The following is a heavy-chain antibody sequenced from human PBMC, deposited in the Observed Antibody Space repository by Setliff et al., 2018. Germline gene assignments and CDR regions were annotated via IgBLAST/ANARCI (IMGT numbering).Heavy chain of an antibody. CDR1: GFTFSSDA. D-gene: IGHD6-13*01. J-gene: IGHJ4*02. V-gene: IGHV3-23*03. CDR3: VKDVVGYSSTWPKRDYFDY. Sequence: GGSLRLSCAASGFTFSSDAMTWVRQAPGKGLEWVSIISSEGDDIYYAGSVKGRFTISRDNSKSTLYLQMNSLRAEDTAVYYCVKDVVGYSSTWPKRDYFDYWGQGTLVTVSS. CDR2: ISSEGDDI.